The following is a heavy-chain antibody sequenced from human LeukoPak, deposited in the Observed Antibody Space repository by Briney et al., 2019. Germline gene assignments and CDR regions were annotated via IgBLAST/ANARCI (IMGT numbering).Heavy chain of an antibody. J-gene: IGHJ4*02. CDR2: ISSSSSYM. D-gene: IGHD6-13*01. Sequence: GGSLRLSCAASGFTFSSYSMNWVRQAPGKGLEWVSSISSSSSYMYYADSVKGRFTISRDNAKNSLYLQMNSLRAEDTAVYYCASGSSSWAYYFDYWGQGTLVTVSS. CDR3: ASGSSSWAYYFDY. V-gene: IGHV3-21*01. CDR1: GFTFSSYS.